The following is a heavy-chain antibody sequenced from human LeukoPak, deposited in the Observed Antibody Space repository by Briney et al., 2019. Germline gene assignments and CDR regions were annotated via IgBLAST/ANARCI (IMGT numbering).Heavy chain of an antibody. CDR2: IILIFGTA. V-gene: IGHV1-69*06. CDR3: ASMDTTMAGFDY. D-gene: IGHD5-18*01. J-gene: IGHJ4*02. CDR1: GGTISSYG. Sequence: SVKVSCKASGGTISSYGVSLVRQAPGQALEWMGGIILIFGTANYAQKFQGRVTITADKSTNTAYMELSSLRSEDTAMYYCASMDTTMAGFDYWGQGSLVTVSS.